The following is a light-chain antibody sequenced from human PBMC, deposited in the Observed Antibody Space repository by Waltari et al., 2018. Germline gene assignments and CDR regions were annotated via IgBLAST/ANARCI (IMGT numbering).Light chain of an antibody. Sequence: EIVLTQSPATLSLSPGERATLPCRASQSLYSRLAWYQQKPGQPPRLLIYDASNRAAGIPARFSGSGSETDFTLTISSLEPEDSAVYYCQQRSDWPPPYAFGQGTKLEI. CDR3: QQRSDWPPPYA. V-gene: IGKV3-11*01. CDR1: QSLYSR. J-gene: IGKJ2*01. CDR2: DAS.